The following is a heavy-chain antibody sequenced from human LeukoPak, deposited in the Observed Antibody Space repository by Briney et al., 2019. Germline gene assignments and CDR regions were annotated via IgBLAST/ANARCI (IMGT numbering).Heavy chain of an antibody. CDR1: GFTFSSYS. CDR2: ISSSSSYI. CDR3: ARVRKSYFDY. V-gene: IGHV3-21*01. J-gene: IGHJ4*02. Sequence: PGGSLRLSCAASGFTFSSYSMNWVRQAPGKGLEWVSSISSSSSYIYYADSVKGRFTISRDNAKNSLYLQMNSLRAEDTAVHYCARVRKSYFDYWGQGTLVTVSS.